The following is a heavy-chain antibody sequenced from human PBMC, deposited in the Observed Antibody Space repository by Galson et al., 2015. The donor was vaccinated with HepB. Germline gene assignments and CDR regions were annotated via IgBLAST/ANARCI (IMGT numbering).Heavy chain of an antibody. CDR1: GFTFSSYA. D-gene: IGHD3-10*01. CDR2: ISYDGSNK. CDR3: ARDRGQTTYYYFYMDV. J-gene: IGHJ6*03. Sequence: SLRLSCAVSGFTFSSYAMHWVRQAPGKGLEWVAIISYDGSNKYYADSVRGGFTISRDNSKNTLYLQMNSLRGEDTAVYYCARDRGQTTYYYFYMDVWGKGTTVTVSS. V-gene: IGHV3-30-3*01.